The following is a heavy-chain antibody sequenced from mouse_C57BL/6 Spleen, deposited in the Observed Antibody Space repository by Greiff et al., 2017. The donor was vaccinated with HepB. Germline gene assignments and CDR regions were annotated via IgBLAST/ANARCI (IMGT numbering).Heavy chain of an antibody. CDR3: ARSTYYSNGTY. D-gene: IGHD2-5*01. J-gene: IGHJ3*01. V-gene: IGHV1-59*01. CDR2: IDPYDSYT. Sequence: QVQLQQPGAELVRPGTSVKLSCKASGYTFTSYWMHWVKQRPGQGLEWIGVIDPYDSYTNYNQKFKGKATLTVDTSSSTAYMQLSSLTSEDSAVYYCARSTYYSNGTYWGQGTLVTVSA. CDR1: GYTFTSYW.